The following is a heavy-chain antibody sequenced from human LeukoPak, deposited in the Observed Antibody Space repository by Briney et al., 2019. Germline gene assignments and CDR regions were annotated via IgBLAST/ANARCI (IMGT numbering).Heavy chain of an antibody. CDR1: GYSFTSYW. Sequence: GESLKISCKGSGYSFTSYWIGWVRQMPGKGLEWMGIIYPGDSDTRYSPSFQGQVTISADKSISTAYLQWGSLKASDTAMYYCARRDCSSTSCYMFDYWGQGTLVTVSS. CDR3: ARRDCSSTSCYMFDY. CDR2: IYPGDSDT. J-gene: IGHJ4*02. D-gene: IGHD2-2*02. V-gene: IGHV5-51*01.